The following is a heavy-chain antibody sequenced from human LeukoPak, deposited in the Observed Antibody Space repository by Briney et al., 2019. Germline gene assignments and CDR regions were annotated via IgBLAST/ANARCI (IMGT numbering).Heavy chain of an antibody. D-gene: IGHD6-6*01. Sequence: SVKVSCKASGGTFSGYAISWVRQAPGQGLEWMGGIIPIFGTANYAQKFQGRVTITTDESTSTAYMELSSLRSEDTAVYYCARVPPGSSWGLTQYYFDYWGQGTLVTVSS. CDR1: GGTFSGYA. J-gene: IGHJ4*02. CDR3: ARVPPGSSWGLTQYYFDY. CDR2: IIPIFGTA. V-gene: IGHV1-69*05.